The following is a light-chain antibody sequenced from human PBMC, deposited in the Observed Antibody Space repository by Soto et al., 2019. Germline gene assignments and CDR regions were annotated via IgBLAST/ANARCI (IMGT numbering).Light chain of an antibody. V-gene: IGKV3-15*01. CDR2: GAY. Sequence: EVVMTQSPATLSLSPGDSVTLSCRASQSVRSNLAWYQQKPGQSPRLLIYGAYTRATGIPARFSGSGSGTEFTLTISSLQSEDFAVYYCQQXNNWPPITFGQGTRLEIK. CDR3: QQXNNWPPIT. J-gene: IGKJ5*01. CDR1: QSVRSN.